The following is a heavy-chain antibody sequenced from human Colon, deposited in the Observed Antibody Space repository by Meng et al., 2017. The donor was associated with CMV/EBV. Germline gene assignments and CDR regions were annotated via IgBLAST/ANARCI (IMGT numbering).Heavy chain of an antibody. CDR1: GYSFTGFH. D-gene: IGHD2-2*02. CDR2: INPNSGGT. CDR3: ASLPFPYCTTSTCYNSGDF. V-gene: IGHV1-2*02. Sequence: ASVKVSCKTSGYSFTGFHMHWVRQAPGQGLEWMGWINPNSGGTMYAQKFQVRVTMTRDSSISTAYMELRRLGSDDTAVYYCASLPFPYCTTSTCYNSGDFWGQGTLVTVSS. J-gene: IGHJ4*02.